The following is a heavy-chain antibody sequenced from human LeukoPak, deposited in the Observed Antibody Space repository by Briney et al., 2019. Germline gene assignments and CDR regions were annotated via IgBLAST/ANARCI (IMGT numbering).Heavy chain of an antibody. D-gene: IGHD5-18*01. CDR2: INHRGST. V-gene: IGHV4-34*01. CDR3: ARDYQGGYGDKTVDY. CDR1: GGSFSGYY. J-gene: IGHJ4*02. Sequence: SETLSLTCAVYGGSFSGYYWSWIRQPPGKGLEWIGEINHRGSTNYNPSLKSRVTISVDTSKNQFSLKLSSVTAADTAVYYCARDYQGGYGDKTVDYWGQGTLVTVSS.